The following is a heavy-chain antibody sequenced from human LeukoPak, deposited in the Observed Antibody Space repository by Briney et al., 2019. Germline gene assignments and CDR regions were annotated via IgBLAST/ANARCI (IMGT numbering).Heavy chain of an antibody. D-gene: IGHD3-16*01. CDR1: GFTFSSYS. J-gene: IGHJ4*02. CDR2: ISSSSSYI. Sequence: GGSLRLSCAASGFTFSSYSMNWVRQAPGKGLEWVSSISSSSSYIYYADSVKGRFTISRVNAKNSLYLQMNSLRAEDTAVYYCARGGAFGELGYFDYWGQGTLVTVSS. CDR3: ARGGAFGELGYFDY. V-gene: IGHV3-21*01.